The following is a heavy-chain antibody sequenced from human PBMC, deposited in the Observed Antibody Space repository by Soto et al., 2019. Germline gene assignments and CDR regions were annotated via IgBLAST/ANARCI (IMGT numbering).Heavy chain of an antibody. CDR1: GGSISSYY. D-gene: IGHD3-10*01. V-gene: IGHV4-59*01. J-gene: IGHJ6*02. CDR2: IYYSGST. Sequence: SETLSLTCTVSGGSISSYYWSWIRQPPGKGLEWIGYIYYSGSTNYNPSLKSRVTISVDTSKNQFSLKLSSVTAADTAVYYCARSNYGSGSSVYYGMDVWGQGTTVTAP. CDR3: ARSNYGSGSSVYYGMDV.